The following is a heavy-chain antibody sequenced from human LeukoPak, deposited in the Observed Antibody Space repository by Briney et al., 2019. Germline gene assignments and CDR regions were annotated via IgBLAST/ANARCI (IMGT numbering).Heavy chain of an antibody. CDR1: GGTFSSYA. V-gene: IGHV1-2*02. CDR3: ARGEINGDILTGYPTQYYGMDV. D-gene: IGHD3-9*01. CDR2: INPNRGGT. J-gene: IGHJ6*02. Sequence: ASVKVSCKASGGTFSSYAISWVRQAPGQGLEWMGWINPNRGGTNYAQKFQGRVTMTRDTSISTAYMELSRLRSDDTAVYYCARGEINGDILTGYPTQYYGMDVWGQGTTVTVSS.